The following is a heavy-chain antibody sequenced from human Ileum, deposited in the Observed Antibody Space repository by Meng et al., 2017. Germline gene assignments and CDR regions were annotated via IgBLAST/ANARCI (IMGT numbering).Heavy chain of an antibody. CDR1: GFTFNLFW. CDR2: INTDGSET. J-gene: IGHJ4*02. CDR3: AKYGNSALEH. V-gene: IGHV3-7*01. Sequence: GESLKISCAASGFTFNLFWMSWLRQAPGKGLEWVADINTDGSETYYADSVKGRFTISRDNAKNSLYLQLSSLGAEDTAVYYCAKYGNSALEHWGQGTLVTVSS. D-gene: IGHD5-24*01.